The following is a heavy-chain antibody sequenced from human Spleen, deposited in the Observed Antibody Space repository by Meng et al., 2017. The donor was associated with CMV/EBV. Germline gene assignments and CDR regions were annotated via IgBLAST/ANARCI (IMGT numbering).Heavy chain of an antibody. V-gene: IGHV4-31*02. J-gene: IGHJ4*02. D-gene: IGHD3-3*01. CDR1: GYISSGGYY. Sequence: GYISSGGYYWRWIRQHPGKGLEWIGYIYYSGSTYYNPSLKSRVTISVDTSKNQFSLKLSSVTAADTAVYYCARLNPGDFWSGYFDYWGQGTLVTVSS. CDR2: IYYSGST. CDR3: ARLNPGDFWSGYFDY.